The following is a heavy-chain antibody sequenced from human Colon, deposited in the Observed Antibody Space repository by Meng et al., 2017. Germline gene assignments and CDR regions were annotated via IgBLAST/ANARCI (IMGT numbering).Heavy chain of an antibody. D-gene: IGHD3-9*01. CDR2: ISGSCGST. Sequence: GESLKISCAASGFTFSSYAMSWVRQAPGKGLEWVSAISGSCGSTYYAYSVTDRFTISRENSKNTLYLQMNSLRAEDTAVYYCAKSDYDILTGYYWGGAFEIWGQGTMVTVSS. CDR1: GFTFSSYA. V-gene: IGHV3-23*01. J-gene: IGHJ3*02. CDR3: AKSDYDILTGYYWGGAFEI.